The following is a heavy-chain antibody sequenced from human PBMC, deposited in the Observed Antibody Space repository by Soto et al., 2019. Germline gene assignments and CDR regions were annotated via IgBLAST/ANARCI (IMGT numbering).Heavy chain of an antibody. CDR2: IYYSGST. CDR3: ARVKGYCSSTSCYNPGGNWFDP. J-gene: IGHJ5*02. V-gene: IGHV4-59*01. Sequence: QVQLQESGPGLVKPSETLSLTCTVSGGSISSYYWSWIRQPPGKGLEWIGYIYYSGSTNYNPSLKRRVPSSVDTSKNQFSLKLSSVTAADTAVYYCARVKGYCSSTSCYNPGGNWFDPWGQGTLVTVAS. CDR1: GGSISSYY. D-gene: IGHD2-2*02.